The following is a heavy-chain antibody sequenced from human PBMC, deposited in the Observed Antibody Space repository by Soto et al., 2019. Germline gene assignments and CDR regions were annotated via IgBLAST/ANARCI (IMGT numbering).Heavy chain of an antibody. CDR1: GGYVGSGNFY. V-gene: IGHV4-61*01. Sequence: SETLSLTCTVSGGYVGSGNFYWSWIRQPPGKGLEWIGDIYFSGSSFYNPSLKSRLTISLDMSKNQFSLKLGSVTAADTAVYYCARHTARASYFDYWGQGALVTVSS. CDR2: IYFSGSS. D-gene: IGHD5-18*01. CDR3: ARHTARASYFDY. J-gene: IGHJ4*02.